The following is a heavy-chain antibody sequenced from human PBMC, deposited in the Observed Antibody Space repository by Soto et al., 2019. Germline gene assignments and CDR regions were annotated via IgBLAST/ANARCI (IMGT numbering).Heavy chain of an antibody. CDR1: GGSISSSSYY. CDR2: IYYSGSN. V-gene: IGHV4-39*01. J-gene: IGHJ4*02. Sequence: SETLSLTCTVSGGSISSSSYYWGWIRPPPGQGLEWIGSIYYSGSNYYNPSLKGRVTISVDTSKNQFSLKLSSVTAADTAVDYCARYSSGWYGGPGVDYWGQGTLVTVSS. D-gene: IGHD6-19*01. CDR3: ARYSSGWYGGPGVDY.